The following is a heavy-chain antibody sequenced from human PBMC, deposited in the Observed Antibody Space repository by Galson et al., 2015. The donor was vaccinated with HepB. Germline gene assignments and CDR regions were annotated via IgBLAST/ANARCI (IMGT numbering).Heavy chain of an antibody. V-gene: IGHV3-30*18. CDR2: ISYDGSNK. CDR1: GFTFSSYG. J-gene: IGHJ4*02. CDR3: AKDWCGGDCSTYDY. D-gene: IGHD2-21*02. Sequence: SLRLSCAASGFTFSSYGMHWVRQAPGKGLEWVAVISYDGSNKYYADSVKGRFTISRDNSKNTLYLQMNSLGAEDTAVYYCAKDWCGGDCSTYDYWGQGTLVTVSS.